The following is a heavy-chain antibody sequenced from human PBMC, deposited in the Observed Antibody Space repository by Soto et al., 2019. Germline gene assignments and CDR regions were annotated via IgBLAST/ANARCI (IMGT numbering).Heavy chain of an antibody. CDR1: GGSFTSNNW. V-gene: IGHV4-4*02. CDR2: IYRTGST. CDR3: ARRDPETSVDY. Sequence: SETLSLTCAVSGGSFTSNNWWTWVRQPPGQGLEWIGEIYRTGSTNYNPSLKSRVTISLDKSENQFSLKVTSLTAADTAVYYCARRDPETSVDYWGQGTLVTVSS. J-gene: IGHJ4*02. D-gene: IGHD1-26*01.